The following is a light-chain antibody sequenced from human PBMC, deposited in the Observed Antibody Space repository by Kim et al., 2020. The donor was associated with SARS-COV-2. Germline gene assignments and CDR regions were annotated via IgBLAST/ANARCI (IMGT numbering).Light chain of an antibody. J-gene: IGKJ5*01. CDR3: HQYGSSPST. Sequence: CPGGGATLSCRASRSVTSNYLAWYQQKPGQAPRLLIYIAYTRATGIPDRFSGSGSGTEFTLTISRLEPEDFAVYYCHQYGSSPSTFGQGTRLEIK. CDR2: IAY. V-gene: IGKV3-20*01. CDR1: RSVTSNY.